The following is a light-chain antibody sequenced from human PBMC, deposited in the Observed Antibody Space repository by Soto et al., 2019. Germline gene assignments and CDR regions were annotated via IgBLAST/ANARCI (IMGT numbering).Light chain of an antibody. Sequence: QAVVTQEPSLTVSPGGTVTLTCGSSTGVVTSGHYPYWFQQKPGQAPRILIYDTSNKQSWTPARFSGSLLGGKAALTLSGAQPEYEAEYFCFLTYNGPRVFGGGTKLTVL. J-gene: IGLJ3*02. CDR1: TGVVTSGHY. V-gene: IGLV7-46*01. CDR2: DTS. CDR3: FLTYNGPRV.